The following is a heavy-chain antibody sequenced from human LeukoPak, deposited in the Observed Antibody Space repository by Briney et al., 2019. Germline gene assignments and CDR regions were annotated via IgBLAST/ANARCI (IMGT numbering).Heavy chain of an antibody. Sequence: GGSLRLSCAASGFTFDSYGLHWVRPAPGKGLEWVAVIWYDGSTQYYADSVKGRFTISRDNSKKTLYLQMNSLRAEDTALYYCARDSAVTTAGYFQHWGQGTLVTVSP. CDR3: ARDSAVTTAGYFQH. CDR2: IWYDGSTQ. CDR1: GFTFDSYG. D-gene: IGHD6-19*01. J-gene: IGHJ1*01. V-gene: IGHV3-33*01.